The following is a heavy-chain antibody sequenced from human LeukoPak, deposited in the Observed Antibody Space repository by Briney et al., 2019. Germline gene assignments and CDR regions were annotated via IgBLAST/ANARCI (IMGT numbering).Heavy chain of an antibody. J-gene: IGHJ5*02. V-gene: IGHV3-7*01. CDR1: GFTFRSYW. CDR3: ARIWMGWSEFDP. D-gene: IGHD6-19*01. CDR2: IKRDGSEK. Sequence: QAGGSLRLSCAASGFTFRSYWMSWVRQAPGKGLERVANIKRDGSEKYYVDSVKGRFTISRDNVKNSLYLQMNSLRAEDTAVYYCARIWMGWSEFDPWGQGTLVTVSS.